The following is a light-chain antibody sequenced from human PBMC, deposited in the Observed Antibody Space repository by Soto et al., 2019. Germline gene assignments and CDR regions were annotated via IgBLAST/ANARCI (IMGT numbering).Light chain of an antibody. CDR2: GAS. J-gene: IGKJ4*01. CDR1: QRISSY. Sequence: DIQMTQSPSSLSASVGDRVTITCRASQRISSYLNWYQQKPGKAPKLLIYGASSLQSGVPPRFSGSGSGTAFTLTISSLQPEDFATYYCQQSYGIPLTFGGGTKVEIK. V-gene: IGKV1-39*01. CDR3: QQSYGIPLT.